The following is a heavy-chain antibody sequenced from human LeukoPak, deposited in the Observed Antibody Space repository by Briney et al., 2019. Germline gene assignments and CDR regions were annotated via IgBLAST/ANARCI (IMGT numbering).Heavy chain of an antibody. Sequence: GGSLKISCKGSGYSFTSYWIGWVRQMPGKGLEGMGIIYPGDSDTRYSPSFQGQVTTSADKSANTAYLQWNSLKTSDTAMYYCARQHVPGGYDPIPFDYWGQGTLVTVSS. CDR2: IYPGDSDT. V-gene: IGHV5-51*01. CDR1: GYSFTSYW. CDR3: ARQHVPGGYDPIPFDY. J-gene: IGHJ4*02. D-gene: IGHD5-12*01.